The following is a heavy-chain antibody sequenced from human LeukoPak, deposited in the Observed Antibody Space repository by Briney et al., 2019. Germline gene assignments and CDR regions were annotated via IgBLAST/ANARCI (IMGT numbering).Heavy chain of an antibody. J-gene: IGHJ4*02. CDR2: IWYDGSNK. CDR3: AKGEGGYYHRMVY. D-gene: IGHD3-3*01. Sequence: GGSLRLSCAASGFTFSSYGMHWVRQAPGKGLEWVAVIWYDGSNKYYADFVKGRFTISRDNSKNTLYLQMNSLRAEDTAVYYCAKGEGGYYHRMVYWGQGTLLTVSS. V-gene: IGHV3-33*06. CDR1: GFTFSSYG.